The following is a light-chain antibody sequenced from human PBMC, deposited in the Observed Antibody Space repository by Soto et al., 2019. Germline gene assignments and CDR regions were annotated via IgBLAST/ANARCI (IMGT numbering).Light chain of an antibody. V-gene: IGKV3D-7*01. Sequence: PGERVTLSCRASQSVSSSYLTWYQQKPGQAPRLLIYGASTRANCLPARFSGSGSGTDFTLTISSLQPEDFAVYYCQQDYTRFTFGPGTKVDIK. CDR1: QSVSSSY. CDR2: GAS. CDR3: QQDYTRFT. J-gene: IGKJ3*01.